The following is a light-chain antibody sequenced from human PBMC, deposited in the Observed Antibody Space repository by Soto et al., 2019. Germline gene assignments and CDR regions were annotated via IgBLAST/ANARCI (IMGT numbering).Light chain of an antibody. V-gene: IGLV1-40*01. J-gene: IGLJ3*02. CDR1: GSNIGAGYD. CDR3: QCYYSLSGSWV. CDR2: GNT. Sequence: QSVLTQPPSVSGVPGQRVTLSCTGSGSNIGAGYDVDWYQHLPSTAPKVLIYGNTNRPSAVPDRFSGSKPGTSASLAITGFQSDDEADYYCQCYYSLSGSWVFGGGTKLTVL.